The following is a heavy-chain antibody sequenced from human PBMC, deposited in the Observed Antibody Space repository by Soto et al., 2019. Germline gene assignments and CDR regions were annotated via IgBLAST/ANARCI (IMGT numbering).Heavy chain of an antibody. V-gene: IGHV4-39*01. CDR1: GVSIHNSHSL. D-gene: IGHD2-15*01. Sequence: SWTLSLTCAVSGVSIHNSHSLWAWIRQPPVKGLEFIGSVYYSGGANYNPALKSRVTISVDTSKNQLSLRVNSVTAADTAVYYCGRVVEGATRHTDFDSWGQGTLVTVTS. J-gene: IGHJ5*01. CDR3: GRVVEGATRHTDFDS. CDR2: VYYSGGA.